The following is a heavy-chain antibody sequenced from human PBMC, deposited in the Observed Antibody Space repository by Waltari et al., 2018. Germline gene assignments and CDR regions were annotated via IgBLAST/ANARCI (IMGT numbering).Heavy chain of an antibody. D-gene: IGHD2-2*01. Sequence: EVQLVESGGGLVQPGGSLRLSCAASGFTFSSYSMNWVRQAPGKGLGWVSYISSSSSTIYYADSVKGRFTISRDNAKNSLYLQMNSLRAEDTAVYYCARGAVPAAIAYWGQGTLVTVSS. CDR3: ARGAVPAAIAY. CDR2: ISSSSSTI. J-gene: IGHJ4*02. CDR1: GFTFSSYS. V-gene: IGHV3-48*01.